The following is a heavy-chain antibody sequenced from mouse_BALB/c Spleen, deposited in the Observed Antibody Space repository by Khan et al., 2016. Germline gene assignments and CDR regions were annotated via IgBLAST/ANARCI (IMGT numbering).Heavy chain of an antibody. CDR1: GFSLTNSG. D-gene: IGHD2-4*01. J-gene: IGHJ3*01. CDR2: IWPGGST. CDR3: ARDDQDYDACFAS. Sequence: QVQLKESGPGLVAPSQSLSITCTVSGFSLTNSGVHWIRQPPGKGQEWLGVIWPGGSTDYNSALMSRLSITKDNSQNQVFLKMISLQTDDTAMYYCARDDQDYDACFASWGQGTLVIVSA. V-gene: IGHV2-9*02.